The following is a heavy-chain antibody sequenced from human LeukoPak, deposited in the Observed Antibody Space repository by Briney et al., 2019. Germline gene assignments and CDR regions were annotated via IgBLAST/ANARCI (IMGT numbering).Heavy chain of an antibody. V-gene: IGHV4-4*02. CDR1: GGSISSSNW. Sequence: PSETLSLTCAVSGGSISSSNWWSWVRQPPGKGLEWIGYIYYSGSTNYNPSLKSRVTISVDTSKNQFSLKLSSVTAADTAVYYCARVRYFDWLLSYGMDVWGQGTTVTVSS. D-gene: IGHD3-9*01. CDR2: IYYSGST. J-gene: IGHJ6*02. CDR3: ARVRYFDWLLSYGMDV.